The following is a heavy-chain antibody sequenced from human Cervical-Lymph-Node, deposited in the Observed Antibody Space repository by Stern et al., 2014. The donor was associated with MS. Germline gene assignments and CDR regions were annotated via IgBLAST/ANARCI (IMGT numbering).Heavy chain of an antibody. V-gene: IGHV2-5*02. CDR3: AHRTAGPFDY. Sequence: QITLKESGPALVKPTQTLTLTCTFSGFSLSTSGLGVGWIRQPPGEALVWLVYIYWDDQKRYSPSLKSRLTITKDTSKNQVVLTLTNVDPVDTATYYCAHRTAGPFDYWGQGTLVTVSS. CDR2: IYWDDQK. J-gene: IGHJ4*02. CDR1: GFSLSTSGLG.